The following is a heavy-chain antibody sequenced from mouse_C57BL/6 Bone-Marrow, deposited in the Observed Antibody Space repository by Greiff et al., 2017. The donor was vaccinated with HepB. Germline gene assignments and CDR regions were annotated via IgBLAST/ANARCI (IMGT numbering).Heavy chain of an antibody. V-gene: IGHV3-6*01. J-gene: IGHJ1*03. Sequence: EVKVEESGPGLVKPSQSLSLTCSVTGYSITSGYYWNWIRQSPGNNLEWMGYISYDGSNNYNPSLKNRIPITRDASKNQFFLKLNSVTTEDTATYCCAREVPYYCGSPYWYFDVWGTVTTVTVSS. CDR2: ISYDGSN. CDR1: GYSITSGYY. D-gene: IGHD1-1*01. CDR3: AREVPYYCGSPYWYFDV.